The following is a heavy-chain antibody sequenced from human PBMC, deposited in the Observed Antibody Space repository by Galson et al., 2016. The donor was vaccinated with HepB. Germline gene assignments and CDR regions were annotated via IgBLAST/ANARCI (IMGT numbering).Heavy chain of an antibody. Sequence: SETPSLTCAVSSDSINSKNWWSWVRQPPGKGLEWIGETSHSGNTNYSPSLKSRVTISLDKSKNQFSLNLKYMTAADTAVYYCASNRGGGSYFDSWGQGILVTVSS. D-gene: IGHD3-16*01. CDR3: ASNRGGGSYFDS. CDR2: TSHSGNT. V-gene: IGHV4-4*02. J-gene: IGHJ4*02. CDR1: SDSINSKNW.